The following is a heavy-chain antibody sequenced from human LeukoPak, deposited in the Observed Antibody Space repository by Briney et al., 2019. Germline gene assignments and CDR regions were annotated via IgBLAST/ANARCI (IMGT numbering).Heavy chain of an antibody. CDR3: AKSMGYEGPYTVTTDGMDV. CDR1: GFTFSSYA. D-gene: IGHD4-17*01. J-gene: IGHJ6*02. CDR2: ISGSGGST. V-gene: IGHV3-23*01. Sequence: PGGSLRLSCAASGFTFSSYAMSWVRQAPGKGLEWVSAISGSGGSTYYADSVKGRFTISRDNSKNTLYLQMNSLRAEDTAVYYCAKSMGYEGPYTVTTDGMDVWGQGTTVTVSS.